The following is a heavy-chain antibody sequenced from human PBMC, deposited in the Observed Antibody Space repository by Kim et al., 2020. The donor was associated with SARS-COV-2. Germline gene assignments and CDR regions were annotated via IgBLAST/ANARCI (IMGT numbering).Heavy chain of an antibody. V-gene: IGHV4-59*08. J-gene: IGHJ4*02. Sequence: LKCRVTISVDTSKNRFSLKLSSVTAADTAVYYCARQGGIAVAGTRGEFDYWGQGTLVTVSS. D-gene: IGHD6-19*01. CDR3: ARQGGIAVAGTRGEFDY.